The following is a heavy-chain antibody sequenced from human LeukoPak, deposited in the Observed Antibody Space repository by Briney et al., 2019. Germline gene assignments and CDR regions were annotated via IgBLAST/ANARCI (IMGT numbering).Heavy chain of an antibody. J-gene: IGHJ3*02. CDR1: GGTFSSYA. V-gene: IGHV1-69*05. D-gene: IGHD5-24*01. CDR3: ARDDRDGYNSWGHASDI. Sequence: SVKVSCRASGGTFSSYAISWVRQAPGQGLEWMGRIIPIFGTANYAQKFQGRVTITTDESTSTAYMELSSLRSEDTAVYYCARDDRDGYNSWGHASDIWGQGTMVTVSS. CDR2: IIPIFGTA.